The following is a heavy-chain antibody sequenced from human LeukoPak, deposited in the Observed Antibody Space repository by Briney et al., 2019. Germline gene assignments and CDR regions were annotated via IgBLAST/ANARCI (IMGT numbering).Heavy chain of an antibody. CDR1: GYTFTDYY. Sequence: ASVKVSCKASGYTFTDYYLHWVRQAPGQGLEWVGWIHPNSGATHYAQKFQGRLTMTRDTSISTVYMELTRLRSDDTAVYYCARIAIPGRHYFDPWGQGTLVTVSS. D-gene: IGHD6-13*01. CDR2: IHPNSGAT. J-gene: IGHJ5*01. V-gene: IGHV1-2*02. CDR3: ARIAIPGRHYFDP.